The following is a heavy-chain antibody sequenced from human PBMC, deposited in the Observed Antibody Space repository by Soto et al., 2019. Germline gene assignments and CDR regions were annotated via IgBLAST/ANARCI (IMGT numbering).Heavy chain of an antibody. V-gene: IGHV3-23*01. CDR2: IGSSGTT. Sequence: VQLLESGGGLVQPGGSLRLSCATSGFTFSAYGASWVRQAPGKGLEWVSAIGSSGTTYYADSAKGRFTISRDNSRNTLYMQMNSLRVEDTAVYYCAKPGPSYFDYWGQGTLVTVSS. J-gene: IGHJ4*02. CDR3: AKPGPSYFDY. CDR1: GFTFSAYG.